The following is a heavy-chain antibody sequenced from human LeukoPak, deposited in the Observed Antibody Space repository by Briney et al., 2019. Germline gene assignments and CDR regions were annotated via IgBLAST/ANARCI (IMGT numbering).Heavy chain of an antibody. D-gene: IGHD3-10*01. J-gene: IGHJ4*02. Sequence: GGSLRLSCAASGFTFSGSALHWVRQASGKGLEWVGRIRSTANGYATAYAASVKGRFTISRDDSKNTAYLQMDSPKTEDTAVYYCTGNYYGSGSYADFDYWGQGTLVTVSS. V-gene: IGHV3-73*01. CDR3: TGNYYGSGSYADFDY. CDR1: GFTFSGSA. CDR2: IRSTANGYAT.